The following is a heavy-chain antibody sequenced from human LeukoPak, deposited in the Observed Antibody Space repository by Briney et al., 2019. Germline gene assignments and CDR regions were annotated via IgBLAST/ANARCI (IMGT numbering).Heavy chain of an antibody. V-gene: IGHV4-34*01. D-gene: IGHD3-22*01. CDR1: GGSFSGYY. CDR2: INHSGST. CDR3: AGGSLRYYYDSSGYAYFDY. Sequence: SETLSLTCAVYGGSFSGYYWSWIRQPPGKGLEWIGEINHSGSTNYNPSLKSRVTISVDTSKNQFSLKLSSVTAADTAVYYRAGGSLRYYYDSSGYAYFDYWGQGTLVTVSS. J-gene: IGHJ4*02.